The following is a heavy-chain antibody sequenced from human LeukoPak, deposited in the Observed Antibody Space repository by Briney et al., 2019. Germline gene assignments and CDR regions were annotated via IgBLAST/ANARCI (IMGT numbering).Heavy chain of an antibody. D-gene: IGHD5-18*01. V-gene: IGHV1-69*04. J-gene: IGHJ6*02. CDR3: AKDQGLTAPPPCGLDV. CDR2: IIPVLNIT. CDR1: GGTFSSSA. Sequence: PRASVKVSCKTSGGTFSSSAITWVRQAPGQGLEWMGRIIPVLNITTYAQKFQGRVTITADTSSSTVYMELSSLRSEETAVYYCAKDQGLTAPPPCGLDVWGQGTTVIVSS.